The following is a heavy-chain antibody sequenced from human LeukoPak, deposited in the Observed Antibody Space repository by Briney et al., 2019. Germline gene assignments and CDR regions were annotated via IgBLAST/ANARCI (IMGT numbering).Heavy chain of an antibody. J-gene: IGHJ6*02. V-gene: IGHV3-30-3*01. CDR1: GFTFSSYA. CDR3: AKDLGGPNYYYGMDV. CDR2: ISYDGSNK. Sequence: PGRSLRLSCAASGFTFSSYAMHWVRQAPGKGLEWVAVISYDGSNKYYANSVKGRFTISRDNAKNSLYLQMNSLRAEDTALYYCAKDLGGPNYYYGMDVWGQGTTVTVSS.